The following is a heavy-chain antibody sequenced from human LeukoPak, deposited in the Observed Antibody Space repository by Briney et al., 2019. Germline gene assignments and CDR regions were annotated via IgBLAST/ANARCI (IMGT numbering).Heavy chain of an antibody. J-gene: IGHJ5*02. D-gene: IGHD3-3*01. V-gene: IGHV1-2*02. Sequence: ASVRVSCKTSGYTFTDYYIHWVRQAPGQGLEWMGWINTKTGRTSFARTFQGRVTLTRDPSITTVYMDMAWLTSDDTAIYFCATADFIDAGPYVIAPWGQGTLVTVSS. CDR2: INTKTGRT. CDR3: ATADFIDAGPYVIAP. CDR1: GYTFTDYY.